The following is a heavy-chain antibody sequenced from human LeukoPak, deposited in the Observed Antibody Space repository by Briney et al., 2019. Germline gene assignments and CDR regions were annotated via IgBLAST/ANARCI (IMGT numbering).Heavy chain of an antibody. V-gene: IGHV4-59*01. CDR3: ARGRHIVVVVAATPTDAFDI. J-gene: IGHJ3*02. CDR1: GGSISSYY. Sequence: SETLSLTCTVPGGSISSYYWSWIRQPPGKGLEWIGYIYYSGSTNYNPSLKSRVTISVDTSKNQFSLKLSSVTAADTAVYYCARGRHIVVVVAATPTDAFDIWGQGTMVTVSS. CDR2: IYYSGST. D-gene: IGHD2-15*01.